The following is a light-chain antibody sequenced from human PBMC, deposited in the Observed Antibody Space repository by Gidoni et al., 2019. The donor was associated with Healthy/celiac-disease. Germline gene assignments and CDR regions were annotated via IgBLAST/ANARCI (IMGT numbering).Light chain of an antibody. Sequence: QSVLTQPPSVSGAPGQRVTISCTGISSKIGACYDVHWYQQLPGTDPKLLIYGISNRPSGVPVRFSGSKSGTSASLAITGLQAEDEADYYCQSYDSSLSGYVFGTGTKVTVL. V-gene: IGLV1-40*01. CDR3: QSYDSSLSGYV. CDR2: GIS. J-gene: IGLJ1*01. CDR1: SSKIGACYD.